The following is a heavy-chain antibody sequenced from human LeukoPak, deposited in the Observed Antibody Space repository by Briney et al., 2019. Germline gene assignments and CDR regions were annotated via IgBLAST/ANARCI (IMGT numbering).Heavy chain of an antibody. CDR3: AKEGFYYDILTGYLDC. V-gene: IGHV3-23*01. CDR2: ISGSGGST. Sequence: PGGSLRLSCAASGFTFSSYAMSWVRRAPGKGLEWVSAISGSGGSTYYADSVKGRFTISRDNSKNTLYLQMNSLRAEDTAVYYCAKEGFYYDILTGYLDCWGQGTLVTVSS. J-gene: IGHJ4*02. CDR1: GFTFSSYA. D-gene: IGHD3-9*01.